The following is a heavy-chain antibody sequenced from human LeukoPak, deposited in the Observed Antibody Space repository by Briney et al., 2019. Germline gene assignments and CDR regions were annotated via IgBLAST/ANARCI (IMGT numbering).Heavy chain of an antibody. CDR3: ARDRAYSSSYYRGVDY. D-gene: IGHD6-13*01. V-gene: IGHV3-48*04. CDR2: ISSSGSTI. CDR1: GFTFSDYS. J-gene: IGHJ4*02. Sequence: PGGSLRLSCAASGFTFSDYSMNWVRQAPGKGLEWVSYISSSGSTIYYADSVKGRFTISRDNAKNSLYLQMNSLRAEDTAVYYCARDRAYSSSYYRGVDYWGQGTLVTVSS.